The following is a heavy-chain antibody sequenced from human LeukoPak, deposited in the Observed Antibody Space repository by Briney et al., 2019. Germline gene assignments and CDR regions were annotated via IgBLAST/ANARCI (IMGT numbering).Heavy chain of an antibody. Sequence: PGASVKVSCKASGYAFTGYYMHWVRQAPGQGLEWMGIINPSGGSTSYAQKFQGRVTMTRDTSTSTVYMELSSLRSEDTAVYYCAIYYGDKYYFDYWGQGTLVTVSS. D-gene: IGHD4-17*01. V-gene: IGHV1-46*01. J-gene: IGHJ4*02. CDR1: GYAFTGYY. CDR3: AIYYGDKYYFDY. CDR2: INPSGGST.